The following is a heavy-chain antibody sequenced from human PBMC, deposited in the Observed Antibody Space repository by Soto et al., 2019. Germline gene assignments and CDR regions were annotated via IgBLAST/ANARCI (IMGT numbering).Heavy chain of an antibody. Sequence: QVQLVQSGAEVKTPGASVTVSCKASGYTFTSYGISWLRQAPGQGLEWMGWISAYNGHTTYAQKLQGRVTMPTDTSTSTAYMELRSRRSDDTGVDFCARESDRVLDYRGQGHLGTGSS. V-gene: IGHV1-18*01. J-gene: IGHJ4*02. CDR1: GYTFTSYG. CDR3: ARESDRVLDY. CDR2: ISAYNGHT.